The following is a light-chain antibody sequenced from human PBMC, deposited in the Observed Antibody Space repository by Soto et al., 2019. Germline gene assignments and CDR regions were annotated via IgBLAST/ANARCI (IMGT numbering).Light chain of an antibody. V-gene: IGKV1-5*03. Sequence: DIQMTQSPSTLSGSVGDRVTITCRASQTISSWLAWYQQKPGKAPKLLIYKASTLQSAVPSRFSGSGSGTEFTLTISSLQPEDFATYYCQQLNSYPRTFGQGTKVEIK. CDR2: KAS. CDR3: QQLNSYPRT. CDR1: QTISSW. J-gene: IGKJ1*01.